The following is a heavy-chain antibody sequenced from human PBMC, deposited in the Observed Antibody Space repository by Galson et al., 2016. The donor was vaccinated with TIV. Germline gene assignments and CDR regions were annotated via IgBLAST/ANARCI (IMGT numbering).Heavy chain of an antibody. CDR1: GYTFTGYY. V-gene: IGHV1-2*06. D-gene: IGHD2-2*01. CDR2: INPNSGDT. J-gene: IGHJ6*03. CDR3: ARDQAVPANYYYYYMDV. Sequence: SVKVSCKASGYTFTGYYMHWVRQAPGQGLEWVGRINPNSGDTIYGQKFRGRVTMTRDTSINTAYMELSRLRSDDTAVYYCARDQAVPANYYYYYMDVWGKGATVTVSS.